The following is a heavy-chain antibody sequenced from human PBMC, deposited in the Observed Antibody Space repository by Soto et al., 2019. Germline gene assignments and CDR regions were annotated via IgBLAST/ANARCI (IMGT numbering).Heavy chain of an antibody. CDR1: GASITFGGYS. V-gene: IGHV4-30-2*01. CDR3: ARGGGSDSFDY. CDR2: INQLETT. J-gene: IGHJ4*02. D-gene: IGHD1-26*01. Sequence: QLQLHESGSGLVKPSQTLSLTCTVSGASITFGGYSWSWIRQTPGKGLEWIGYINQLETTFYNTCFESRLTLSIDRAKNQFSLKLHSMSAADRAVYFCARGGGSDSFDYWGQGILVTVSS.